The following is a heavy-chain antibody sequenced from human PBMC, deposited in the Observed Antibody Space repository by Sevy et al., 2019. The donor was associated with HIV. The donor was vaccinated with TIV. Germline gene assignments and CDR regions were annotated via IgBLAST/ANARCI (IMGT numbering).Heavy chain of an antibody. CDR2: ISYDGSNK. J-gene: IGHJ4*02. CDR1: GFTFSSYS. CDR3: ARAIGYYYDSTAGGY. Sequence: GGSLRLSCAASGFTFSSYSMHWVRQAPGKGLEWVAVISYDGSNKYYADSVKGRFTISRDNSKNTRYLQMNSLRAEDTAVYYCARAIGYYYDSTAGGYWGQGTLVTVSS. D-gene: IGHD3-22*01. V-gene: IGHV3-30-3*01.